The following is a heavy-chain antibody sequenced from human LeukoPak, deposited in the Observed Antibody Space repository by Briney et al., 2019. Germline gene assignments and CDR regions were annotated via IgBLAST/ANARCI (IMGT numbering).Heavy chain of an antibody. CDR1: GASISSSSYY. Sequence: SETLSLTCTVSGASISSSSYYWGWVRQPPGKGLEWIGSIYYSGSTYYNPSLKSRVTISVDTSKNQFSLKLSSVTAADTAVYYCARVYSSSWRVYYYYYMDVWGKGTTVTISS. J-gene: IGHJ6*03. D-gene: IGHD6-13*01. CDR2: IYYSGST. CDR3: ARVYSSSWRVYYYYYMDV. V-gene: IGHV4-39*07.